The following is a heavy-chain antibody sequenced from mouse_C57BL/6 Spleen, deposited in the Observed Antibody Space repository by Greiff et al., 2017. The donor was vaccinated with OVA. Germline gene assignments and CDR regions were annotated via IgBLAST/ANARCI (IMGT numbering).Heavy chain of an antibody. Sequence: EVNLVESGGGLVQPKGSLKLSCAASGFSFNTYAMNWVRRAPGKGLEWVARIRSKSNNYATYYADSVKDRFTISRDDSESMLYLQMNNLKTEDTAMYYCVRNDYDEWFAYWGQGTLVTVSA. D-gene: IGHD2-4*01. CDR1: GFSFNTYA. CDR2: IRSKSNNYAT. V-gene: IGHV10-1*01. J-gene: IGHJ3*01. CDR3: VRNDYDEWFAY.